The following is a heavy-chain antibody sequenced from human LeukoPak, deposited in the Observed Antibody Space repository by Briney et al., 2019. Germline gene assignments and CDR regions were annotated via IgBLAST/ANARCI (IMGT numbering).Heavy chain of an antibody. J-gene: IGHJ4*02. CDR1: GFAFSDFA. CDR3: ARHRNFGANFAIDY. D-gene: IGHD4/OR15-4a*01. CDR2: VTNSGNTT. Sequence: GGSLRLSCAASGFAFSDFAMSWVRQAPGKGLEWVSAVTNSGNTTYYADSVKGRFTISKDNAKSTLHLQLNSLRAEDTAIYFCARHRNFGANFAIDYWGREPWSPSPQ. V-gene: IGHV3-23*01.